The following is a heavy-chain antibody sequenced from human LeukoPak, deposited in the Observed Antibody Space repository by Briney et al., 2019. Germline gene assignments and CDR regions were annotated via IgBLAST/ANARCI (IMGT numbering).Heavy chain of an antibody. Sequence: QTGGSLRLSCAASGFTFSNYAMSWVRQVRGKGLEWVSAISGSGGNTFYADSVKGRFTISRDNSKNTLYLQVNSLRAADTAIYYCAKVQEMDTILPPFHYWGQGTLVTVSS. J-gene: IGHJ4*02. D-gene: IGHD5-24*01. V-gene: IGHV3-23*01. CDR1: GFTFSNYA. CDR3: AKVQEMDTILPPFHY. CDR2: ISGSGGNT.